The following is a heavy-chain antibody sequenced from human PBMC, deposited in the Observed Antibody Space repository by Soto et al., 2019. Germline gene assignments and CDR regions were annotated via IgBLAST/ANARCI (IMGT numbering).Heavy chain of an antibody. V-gene: IGHV3-23*01. Sequence: PGGSLRLSCAASGFTFSSYAMSWVVQEQGKGQEWVSAISGSGGSTYYADSVKGRFTISRDNSKNTLYLQMNSLRAEDTAVYYCAKYGSSVPNYYYYYYMDVWGKGTTVTVSS. CDR2: ISGSGGST. J-gene: IGHJ6*03. CDR1: GFTFSSYA. D-gene: IGHD6-6*01. CDR3: AKYGSSVPNYYYYYYMDV.